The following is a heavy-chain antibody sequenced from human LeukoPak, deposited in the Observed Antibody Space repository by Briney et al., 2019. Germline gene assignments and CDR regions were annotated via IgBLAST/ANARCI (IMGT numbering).Heavy chain of an antibody. J-gene: IGHJ3*01. CDR3: VKRLVGTND. D-gene: IGHD1-26*01. V-gene: IGHV3-23*01. Sequence: GGSLRLSCAASGFTFSSYAMSWVRQAPGKGLEWVSMISGGGGSTFYADSVKDRFTISRDNSKSTVYMQMNGLRAEDTAVYYCVKRLVGTNDWGQGTMVTVSS. CDR2: ISGGGGST. CDR1: GFTFSSYA.